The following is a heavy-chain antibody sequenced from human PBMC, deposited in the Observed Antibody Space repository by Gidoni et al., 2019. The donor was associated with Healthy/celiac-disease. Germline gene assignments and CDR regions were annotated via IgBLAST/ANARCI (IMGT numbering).Heavy chain of an antibody. V-gene: IGHV4-39*01. Sequence: QLQLQESGPGLVKPSETLSLTCTVSGGSLSSSSYYWGWIRQPPGKGLEWIGSIYYSGSTYYNPSLKSRVTISVDTSKNQFSLKLSSVTAADTAVYYCARHRDSGSYSHLFDYWGQGTLVTVSS. CDR3: ARHRDSGSYSHLFDY. CDR1: GGSLSSSSYY. J-gene: IGHJ4*02. CDR2: IYYSGST. D-gene: IGHD1-26*01.